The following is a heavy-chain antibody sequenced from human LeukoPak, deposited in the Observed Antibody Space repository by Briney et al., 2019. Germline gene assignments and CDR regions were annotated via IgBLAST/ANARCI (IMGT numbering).Heavy chain of an antibody. D-gene: IGHD3-22*01. CDR3: ARSSGYYYYFDY. V-gene: IGHV3-30-3*01. CDR1: GITFSSYA. J-gene: IGHJ4*02. CDR2: ISYDGSNK. Sequence: GGSLRLSCAASGITFSSYAMHWVRQAPGKGLEGVAVISYDGSNKYYADSVKGRFTISRDNSKNTLYLQMNSLRAEDTAVYYCARSSGYYYYFDYWGQGTLVTVSS.